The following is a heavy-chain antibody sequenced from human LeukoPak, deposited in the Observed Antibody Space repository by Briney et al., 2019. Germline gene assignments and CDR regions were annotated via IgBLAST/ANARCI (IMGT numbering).Heavy chain of an antibody. CDR3: AKASVAIPQYCNS. Sequence: AGGSLRLSCEASVFTLGNYSMMWVRQARWKGLEWVSTISGTGSSTYYADSAKGRFTISRDNSKDTLFLQLNSLTAADTAMYFCAKASVAIPQYCNSWGQGTLVTVSS. D-gene: IGHD2-2*02. CDR1: VFTLGNYS. V-gene: IGHV3-23*01. CDR2: ISGTGSST. J-gene: IGHJ5*02.